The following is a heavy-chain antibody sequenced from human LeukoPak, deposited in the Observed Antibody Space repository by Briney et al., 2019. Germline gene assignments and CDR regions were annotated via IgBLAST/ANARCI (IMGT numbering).Heavy chain of an antibody. Sequence: SETLSLTCPVAGGSISSYYWSWIRPPPGKGLEWIGYIYYSGSTNYNPSLKSRVTISVDTSKNQFSLKLSSVTAADTAVYYCARRYYYYYGMDVWGQGTTVTVSS. CDR2: IYYSGST. CDR3: ARRYYYYYGMDV. CDR1: GGSISSYY. V-gene: IGHV4-59*08. J-gene: IGHJ6*02.